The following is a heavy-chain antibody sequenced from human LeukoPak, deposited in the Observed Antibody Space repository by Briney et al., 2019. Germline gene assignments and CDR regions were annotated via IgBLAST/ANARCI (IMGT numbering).Heavy chain of an antibody. Sequence: KSGGSLRLSCAGSGFPFSSHGMNWVRQAPGKGLEWVSGISPGGPTYYADSVKGRFTISRDNAKNSLYLQMNSLRAEDTAVYYCARDYLDYYMDVWGKGTTVTISS. V-gene: IGHV3-69-1*02. CDR2: ISPGGPT. J-gene: IGHJ6*03. CDR3: ARDYLDYYMDV. CDR1: GFPFSSHG.